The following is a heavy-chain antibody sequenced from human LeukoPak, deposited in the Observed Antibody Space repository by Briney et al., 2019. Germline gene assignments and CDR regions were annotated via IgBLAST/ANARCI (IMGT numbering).Heavy chain of an antibody. J-gene: IGHJ4*02. CDR1: GGSISSSSYY. V-gene: IGHV4-39*01. CDR2: IYYSGST. D-gene: IGHD2-2*01. Sequence: SETLSLTSTVSGGSISSSSYYWGWVRPPPGKGLGWVWTIYYSGSTYYNPSLKSRVTISVDTSKNQFSLKLSSVTAADTAVYYCARQGYCSSTSCYVHFDHWGQGTLVTVSS. CDR3: ARQGYCSSTSCYVHFDH.